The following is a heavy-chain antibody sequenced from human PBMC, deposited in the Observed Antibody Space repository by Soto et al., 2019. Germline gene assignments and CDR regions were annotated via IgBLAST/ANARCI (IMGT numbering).Heavy chain of an antibody. CDR3: ASARVVPNYYYLVL. J-gene: IGHJ6*03. V-gene: IGHV4-39*01. D-gene: IGHD3-3*01. Sequence: QLQLQESGPGLVKPSETLSPTCTVSGGSISSSSYYWGWIRQAPGKGLEWIGSIYYSGSTYYNPSLKSPVLMSVDTSMHQLSLKLSSVPGADTAVYYCASARVVPNYYYLVLWGKGTPVTVSS. CDR2: IYYSGST. CDR1: GGSISSSSYY.